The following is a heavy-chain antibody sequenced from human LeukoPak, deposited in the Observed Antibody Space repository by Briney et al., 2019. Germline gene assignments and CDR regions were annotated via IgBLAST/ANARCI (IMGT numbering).Heavy chain of an antibody. CDR1: GYTFTSYG. CDR3: ARAVMVRGVIITVWFDP. CDR2: ISAYNGNT. D-gene: IGHD3-10*01. J-gene: IGHJ5*02. V-gene: IGHV1-18*01. Sequence: VASVKVSCKASGYTFTSYGISWVRQAPGQGLEWMGWISAYNGNTNYAQKLQGRVTMTTDTSTSTAYMELRSLRSDDTAVYYCARAVMVRGVIITVWFDPWGQGTLVTVSS.